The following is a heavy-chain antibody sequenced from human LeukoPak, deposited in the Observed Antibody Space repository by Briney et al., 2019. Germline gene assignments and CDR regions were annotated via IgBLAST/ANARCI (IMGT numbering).Heavy chain of an antibody. V-gene: IGHV4-61*02. Sequence: PSETLSLTCTVSGGSISSGSYYWSWIRQPAGKGLEWIGRIYTSGSTTYNSSLKSRVTISLDTSKNQFSLKLSSVTAADTAVYYCARDRGMAYFDYWGQGTLVTVSS. CDR2: IYTSGST. D-gene: IGHD3-16*01. CDR1: GGSISSGSYY. CDR3: ARDRGMAYFDY. J-gene: IGHJ4*02.